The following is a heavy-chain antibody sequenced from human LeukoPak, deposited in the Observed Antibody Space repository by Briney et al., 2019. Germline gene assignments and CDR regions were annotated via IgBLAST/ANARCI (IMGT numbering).Heavy chain of an antibody. D-gene: IGHD2-2*01. CDR3: ARHHCSSTSSPLNWFDR. Sequence: PSETLSLTCTVSGGSISSSSYYWGWLRQPPGTGLEGIGSIYYSGSTYYNPSLESRVTISVDTSQHQFSLKLSSVTDADTAVYYCARHHCSSTSSPLNWFDRWGQGTLVTVSS. CDR2: IYYSGST. CDR1: GGSISSSSYY. V-gene: IGHV4-39*01. J-gene: IGHJ5*02.